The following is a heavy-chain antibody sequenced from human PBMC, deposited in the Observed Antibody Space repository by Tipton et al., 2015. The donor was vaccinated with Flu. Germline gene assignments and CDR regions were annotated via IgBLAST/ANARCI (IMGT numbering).Heavy chain of an antibody. CDR1: GYTFTNYN. CDR2: IYPSGGGT. CDR3: ARDRGFGVYTFAY. Sequence: QVQLVQSGAEVKKPGASVRISCTASGYTFTNYNMHWVRQAPGQGPEWMGIIYPSGGGTTYAQRFQGRVTLTRDKSTSTVYMELSSLRSEDTAFYYCARDRGFGVYTFAYWGQGTLVTVAS. J-gene: IGHJ4*02. V-gene: IGHV1-46*01. D-gene: IGHD2-8*01.